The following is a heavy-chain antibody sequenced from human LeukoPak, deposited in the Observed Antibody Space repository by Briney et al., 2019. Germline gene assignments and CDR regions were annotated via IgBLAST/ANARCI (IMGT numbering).Heavy chain of an antibody. Sequence: ASVKVSCKASGGTFSSYAISWVRQAPGQGLEWMGRIIPILGIANYAQKFQGRVTITADKSTSTAYMELSSLRPEDTAVYYCARSGSYSGWFDPWGQGTLVTVSS. CDR1: GGTFSSYA. V-gene: IGHV1-69*04. CDR2: IIPILGIA. D-gene: IGHD1-26*01. CDR3: ARSGSYSGWFDP. J-gene: IGHJ5*02.